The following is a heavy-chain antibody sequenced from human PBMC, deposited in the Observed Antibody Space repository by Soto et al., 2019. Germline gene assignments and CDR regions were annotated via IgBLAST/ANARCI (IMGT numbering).Heavy chain of an antibody. V-gene: IGHV4-34*01. CDR2: INHSGST. CDR3: ARGRVTTVTNWYFDL. CDR1: GGSFSGYY. J-gene: IGHJ2*01. Sequence: ETLSLTCAVYGGSFSGYYWSWIRQPPGKGLEWIGEINHSGSTNYNPSLKSRVTISVDTSKNQFSLKLSPVTAADTAVYYCARGRVTTVTNWYFDLWGRGTLVTVSS. D-gene: IGHD4-17*01.